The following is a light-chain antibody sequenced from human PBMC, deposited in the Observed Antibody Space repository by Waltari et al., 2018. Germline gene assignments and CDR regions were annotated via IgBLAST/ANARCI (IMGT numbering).Light chain of an antibody. CDR3: MRGTHWPPS. V-gene: IGKV2-30*01. J-gene: IGKJ1*01. CDR2: DVS. CDR1: QSLVFSYGNSH. Sequence: EVEMTQSPLSLPVPLGQPASISRRSSQSLVFSYGNSHLNWFQQRPGQSPRRLIYDVSKRDSGVPERFRGSGSGSDFTLKISRVEAQDVGVYYCMRGTHWPPSFGQGTKVEIK.